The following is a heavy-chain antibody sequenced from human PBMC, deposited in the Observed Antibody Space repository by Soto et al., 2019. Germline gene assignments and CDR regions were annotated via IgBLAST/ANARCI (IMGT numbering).Heavy chain of an antibody. J-gene: IGHJ6*02. V-gene: IGHV1-69*13. Sequence: ASVKVSCKASGGTFSSYAISWVRQAPGQGLEWMGGIIPIFGTANYAQKFQGRVTITADESTSTAYMELSSLRSEDTAVYYCAREYDFWSGYYPTPNLLYHYYYGMDVWGQGTTVTVSS. D-gene: IGHD3-3*01. CDR2: IIPIFGTA. CDR1: GGTFSSYA. CDR3: AREYDFWSGYYPTPNLLYHYYYGMDV.